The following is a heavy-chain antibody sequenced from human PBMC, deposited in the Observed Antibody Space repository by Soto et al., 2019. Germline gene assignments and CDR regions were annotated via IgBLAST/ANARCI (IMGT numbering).Heavy chain of an antibody. D-gene: IGHD3-22*01. J-gene: IGHJ4*02. Sequence: GGSLRLSCVASGFTFSSYALNWVRQAPGRGLEWVSAISGSGGTTYYADSVKGRFTISRDNSKNTLFLQMNSLRAEDAAIYYCAKSPKAISTSFDYWGQGSLVTVSS. CDR3: AKSPKAISTSFDY. CDR1: GFTFSSYA. V-gene: IGHV3-23*01. CDR2: ISGSGGTT.